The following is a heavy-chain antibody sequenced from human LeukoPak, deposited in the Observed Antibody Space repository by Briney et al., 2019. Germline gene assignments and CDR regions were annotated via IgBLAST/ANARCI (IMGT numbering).Heavy chain of an antibody. CDR1: GGSISSSSFY. CDR3: ARGRFYYASGSFNWFDP. D-gene: IGHD3-10*01. V-gene: IGHV4-39*07. J-gene: IGHJ5*02. CDR2: IYYSGNT. Sequence: SETLSRTCTVSGGSISSSSFYWGWVRQPPGKGLEWMGSIYYSGNTYYNPSLKSRVTISVDTSKNQFSLNLNSVTAADTAVYYCARGRFYYASGSFNWFDPWGLGTLVTVSS.